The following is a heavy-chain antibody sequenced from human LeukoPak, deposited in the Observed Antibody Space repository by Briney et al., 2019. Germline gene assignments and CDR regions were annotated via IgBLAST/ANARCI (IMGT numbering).Heavy chain of an antibody. D-gene: IGHD6-19*01. V-gene: IGHV3-23*01. Sequence: PGGFLRLSCSASGFTFSIYNMNWVRQTPGKGLEWVSGISGSGDSTHYADSVKGRFTISRDNSKNTLYLHMSSLRVEDTAVYYCAKEGMGSGWPSVYWGQGTLVTVSS. CDR2: ISGSGDST. CDR1: GFTFSIYN. J-gene: IGHJ4*02. CDR3: AKEGMGSGWPSVY.